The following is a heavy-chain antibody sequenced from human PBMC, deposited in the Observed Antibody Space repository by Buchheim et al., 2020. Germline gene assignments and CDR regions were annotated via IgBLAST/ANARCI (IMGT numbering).Heavy chain of an antibody. Sequence: EVQLVESGGGLVQPGGSLRLSCAASGFTFSTFSMNWVRQAPGKGLEWVSYIGTDSTIYYADSVKGRFTISRDNAKNSLYLQMNGLRDEDTAVYYCARDRAAEDYFDYWGQGTL. V-gene: IGHV3-48*02. J-gene: IGHJ4*02. CDR3: ARDRAAEDYFDY. CDR2: IGTDSTI. CDR1: GFTFSTFS. D-gene: IGHD6-25*01.